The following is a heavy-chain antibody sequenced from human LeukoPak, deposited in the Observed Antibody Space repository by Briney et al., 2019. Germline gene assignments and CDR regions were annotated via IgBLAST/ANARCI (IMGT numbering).Heavy chain of an antibody. V-gene: IGHV4-61*09. CDR1: GGSINSGSFY. J-gene: IGHJ4*02. D-gene: IGHD6-13*01. CDR2: IYTSGTT. Sequence: SETLSLTCTVSGGSINSGSFYWNWIRQSAGKGLEWIGHIYTSGTTNCNPSLKSRVTISLDTSKNQFSLKLNSVTAADTAVYYCARERRGSSWFGGPYFDYWGQGTLVTVSS. CDR3: ARERRGSSWFGGPYFDY.